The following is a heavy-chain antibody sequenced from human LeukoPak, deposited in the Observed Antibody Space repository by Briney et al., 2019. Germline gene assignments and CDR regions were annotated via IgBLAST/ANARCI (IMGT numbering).Heavy chain of an antibody. V-gene: IGHV3-66*01. CDR2: IYSGGAT. D-gene: IGHD6-13*01. CDR1: GFTFSSYA. Sequence: GGSLRLSCAASGFTFSSYAMSWVRQAPGKGLEWVSVIYSGGATYYADSVKGRFTISRDNSQNTLSLQMSSLRAEDTAVYYCARRQQLVLWAFDIWGQGTMVTVSS. CDR3: ARRQQLVLWAFDI. J-gene: IGHJ3*02.